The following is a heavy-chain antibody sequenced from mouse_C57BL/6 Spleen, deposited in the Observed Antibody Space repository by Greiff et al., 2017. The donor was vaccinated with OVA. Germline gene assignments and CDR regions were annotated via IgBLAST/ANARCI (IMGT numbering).Heavy chain of an antibody. CDR1: GFTFSDYG. V-gene: IGHV5-17*01. Sequence: EVKLVESGGGLVKPGGSLKLSCAASGFTFSDYGMHWVRQAPEKGLEWVAYISSGSSTIYYADTVKGRFTISRDNAKNTLFLQMTSLRSEDTAMYYCARSSNWGFDYWGQGTTLTVSS. CDR3: ARSSNWGFDY. D-gene: IGHD4-1*01. J-gene: IGHJ2*01. CDR2: ISSGSSTI.